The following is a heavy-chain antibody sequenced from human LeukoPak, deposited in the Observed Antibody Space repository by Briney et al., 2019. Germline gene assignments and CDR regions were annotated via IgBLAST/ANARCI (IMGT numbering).Heavy chain of an antibody. CDR3: ARDHPYCSGGSCYSWDFDY. J-gene: IGHJ4*02. D-gene: IGHD2-15*01. V-gene: IGHV3-30-3*01. CDR2: ISYDGSNK. CDR1: GFTFSSYA. Sequence: GRSLRLSCAASGFTFSSYAMHWVRQAPGKGLEWVAVISYDGSNKYYADSVKGRFTISRDNSKNTLYLQMNSLRAEDTAVYYCARDHPYCSGGSCYSWDFDYWGQGTLVTVSS.